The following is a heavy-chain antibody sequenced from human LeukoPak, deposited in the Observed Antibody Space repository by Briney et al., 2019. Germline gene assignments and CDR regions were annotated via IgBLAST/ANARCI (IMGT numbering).Heavy chain of an antibody. J-gene: IGHJ4*02. CDR2: ISWNSGSI. D-gene: IGHD3-22*01. CDR3: AKGSYYDSSGYYYTTFSY. V-gene: IGHV3-9*01. Sequence: PGRSLRLSCAASGFTFYDYAMHWVRQAPGKGLEWVSGISWNSGSIGYADSVKGRFTISRDNAKNSLYLQMNSLRAEDTALYYCAKGSYYDSSGYYYTTFSYWGQGTLVTVSS. CDR1: GFTFYDYA.